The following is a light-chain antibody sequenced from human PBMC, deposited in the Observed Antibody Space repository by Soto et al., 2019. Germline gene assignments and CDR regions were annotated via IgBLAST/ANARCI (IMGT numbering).Light chain of an antibody. Sequence: EIVLTQSPDTLSLSPGERATLSCRASQSVSRSYFSWYQQKPGQAPRLLMYGASRRATGIPDRFSGSGSGTDSPLTISRLEPEDFAVYYCQQYGSSPTFGGGTRWRSN. CDR3: QQYGSSPT. V-gene: IGKV3-20*01. CDR1: QSVSRSY. CDR2: GAS. J-gene: IGKJ4*01.